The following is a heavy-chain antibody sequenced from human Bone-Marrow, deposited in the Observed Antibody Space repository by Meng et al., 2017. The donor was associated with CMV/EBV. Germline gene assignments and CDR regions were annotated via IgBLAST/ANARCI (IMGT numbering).Heavy chain of an antibody. CDR2: ISSSSSYI. CDR1: GFTFSSYG. CDR3: AREGGSYYGRYGMDV. Sequence: GSLRPSCAASGFTFSSYGMHWVRQAPGKGLEWVSSISSSSSYIYYADSVKGRFTISRDNAKNSLYLQMNSLRAEDTAVYYCAREGGSYYGRYGMDVWGQGTTVTVSS. D-gene: IGHD1-26*01. V-gene: IGHV3-21*01. J-gene: IGHJ6*02.